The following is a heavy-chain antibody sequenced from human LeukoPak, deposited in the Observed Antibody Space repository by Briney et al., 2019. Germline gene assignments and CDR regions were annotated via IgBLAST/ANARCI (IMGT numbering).Heavy chain of an antibody. D-gene: IGHD2-15*01. Sequence: SETLSLTCTVSGGSISSGDYYWSWIRQPPGKGLEWIGYIYYSGSTYYNPSLKSRVTISVDTSKNQFSLKLSSVTAADTAVYYCARVTCSGGSCYSDYYYGMDVWGQGTTVTVSS. CDR2: IYYSGST. V-gene: IGHV4-30-4*01. CDR1: GGSISSGDYY. CDR3: ARVTCSGGSCYSDYYYGMDV. J-gene: IGHJ6*02.